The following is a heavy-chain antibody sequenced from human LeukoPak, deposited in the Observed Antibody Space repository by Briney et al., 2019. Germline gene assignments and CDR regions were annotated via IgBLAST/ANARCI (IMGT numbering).Heavy chain of an antibody. D-gene: IGHD6-13*01. CDR2: IYYSGST. V-gene: IGHV4-59*12. CDR1: GGSISSYY. CDR3: ASGAAAGTVWAFDI. Sequence: SETLSLTCTVSGGSISSYYWSWIRQPPGKGLEWIGYIYYSGSTNYNPSLKSRVTISVDTSKNQFSLKLSSVTAADTAVYYCASGAAAGTVWAFDIWGQGTMVTVSS. J-gene: IGHJ3*02.